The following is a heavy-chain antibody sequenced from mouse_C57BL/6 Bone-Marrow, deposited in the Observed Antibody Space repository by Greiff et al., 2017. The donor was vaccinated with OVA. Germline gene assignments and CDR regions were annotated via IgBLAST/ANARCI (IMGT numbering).Heavy chain of an antibody. D-gene: IGHD2-2*01. V-gene: IGHV1-50*01. CDR3: ARWGLRWYFDV. J-gene: IGHJ1*03. Sequence: QVQLQQSGAELVKPGASVKLSCKASGYTFTSYWMQWVKQRPGQGLEWIGEIDPSDSYTNYNQKFKGKATLTVDTSSSTAYMQLSSLTSEDSAVYYCARWGLRWYFDVWGTGTTVTVSS. CDR2: IDPSDSYT. CDR1: GYTFTSYW.